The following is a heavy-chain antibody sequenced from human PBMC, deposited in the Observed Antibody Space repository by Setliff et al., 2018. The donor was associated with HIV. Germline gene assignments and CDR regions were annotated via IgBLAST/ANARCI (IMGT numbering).Heavy chain of an antibody. CDR1: GYTFTNFG. CDR3: ARPRVFDSFDV. Sequence: ASVKVSCKASGYTFTNFGVGWVRQAPGQGLEWIGRISPGNGAAEYAPKFQGRVRMTLDTSISTAYLEIPRLTSDDAAVYYCARPRVFDSFDVWGQGTMVTVSS. V-gene: IGHV1-2*06. CDR2: ISPGNGAA. J-gene: IGHJ3*01.